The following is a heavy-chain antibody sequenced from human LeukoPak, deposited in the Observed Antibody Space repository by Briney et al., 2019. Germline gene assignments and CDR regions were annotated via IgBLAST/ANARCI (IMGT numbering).Heavy chain of an antibody. J-gene: IGHJ4*02. CDR3: ARQPSAGSKIDF. D-gene: IGHD6-13*01. CDR1: GYSFTTYW. CDR2: IYPSDSDT. Sequence: GESLKISCEASGYSFTTYWIAWVRQMPGKGLEWMGIIYPSDSDTRYSPSFQGQVTISADKSISIVYLQWSSLRGSDTAMYYCARQPSAGSKIDFWGQGTLVTVSS. V-gene: IGHV5-51*01.